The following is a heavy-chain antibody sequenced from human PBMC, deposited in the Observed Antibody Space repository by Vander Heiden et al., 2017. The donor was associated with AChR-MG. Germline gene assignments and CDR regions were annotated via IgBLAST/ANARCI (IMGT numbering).Heavy chain of an antibody. Sequence: QVQLQESGPGLVKPSQTLSLTCPVSGGSISSGGYYWSWIRQHPGKGLEWIGYIYYSGSTYYNPSLKSRVTISVDTSKNQFSLKLSSVTAADTAVYYCARERIAAAGYYYGMDVWGQGTTVTVSS. V-gene: IGHV4-31*03. CDR3: ARERIAAAGYYYGMDV. CDR1: GGSISSGGYY. D-gene: IGHD6-13*01. J-gene: IGHJ6*02. CDR2: IYYSGST.